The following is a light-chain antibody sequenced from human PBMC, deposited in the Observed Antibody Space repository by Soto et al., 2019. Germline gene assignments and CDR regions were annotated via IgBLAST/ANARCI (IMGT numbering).Light chain of an antibody. Sequence: QSVLTQPPSVSGAPGQRVTISCTGSSSNIGGGYDVHWYQHLPGTAPKLLVYGNINRPSRVPDRFSGSKSGTSASLAITGLQAEDEADYYCQSYDSRLSAWVFGGGTKLTVL. CDR1: SSNIGGGYD. V-gene: IGLV1-40*01. CDR2: GNI. J-gene: IGLJ3*02. CDR3: QSYDSRLSAWV.